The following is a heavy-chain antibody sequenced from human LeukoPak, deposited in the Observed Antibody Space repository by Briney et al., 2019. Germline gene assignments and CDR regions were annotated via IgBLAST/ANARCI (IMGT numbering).Heavy chain of an antibody. V-gene: IGHV1-46*01. CDR1: GYTFTSYY. Sequence: ASVKVSCKASGYTFTSYYMHWVRQAPGQGLEWMGIINPSGGSTSYAQKFQGRVNMNRDTSTRTVYMELSSLRSEDTAVYYCASSNWYFDLWGRGTLLTVSS. J-gene: IGHJ2*01. CDR3: ASSNWYFDL. CDR2: INPSGGST.